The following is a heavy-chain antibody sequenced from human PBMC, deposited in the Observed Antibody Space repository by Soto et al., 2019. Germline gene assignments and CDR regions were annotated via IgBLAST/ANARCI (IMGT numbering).Heavy chain of an antibody. D-gene: IGHD1-1*01. V-gene: IGHV1-2*02. Sequence: ASVKVSCKASGYTFTGYYMHWVRQAPGQGLEWMGWISPNSGGTNYAQKFQGRVTMTRDTSISTAYMELSRLRSDDTAVYYCARVNWNRTPYFDYWGQGTLVTVSS. CDR1: GYTFTGYY. CDR2: ISPNSGGT. CDR3: ARVNWNRTPYFDY. J-gene: IGHJ4*02.